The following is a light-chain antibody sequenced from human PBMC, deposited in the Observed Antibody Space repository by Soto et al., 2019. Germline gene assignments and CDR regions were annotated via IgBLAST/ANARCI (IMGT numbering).Light chain of an antibody. CDR2: GDS. V-gene: IGLV1-40*01. J-gene: IGLJ2*01. CDR3: QSYDSSRSGVV. CDR1: SSNVGAGYD. Sequence: QAVVTQPPSVSGAPGQRVTISCTGSSSNVGAGYDVHWYQQLPGTAPKLLMYGDSNRPSGVPDQFSGSKSGTSASLAITGLQAEDEADYYCQSYDSSRSGVVFGGGTKLTVL.